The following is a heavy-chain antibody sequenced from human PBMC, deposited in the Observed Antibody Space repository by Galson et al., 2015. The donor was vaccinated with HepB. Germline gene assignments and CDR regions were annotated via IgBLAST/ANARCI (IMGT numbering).Heavy chain of an antibody. J-gene: IGHJ3*02. CDR3: TTQEVVAATPDAFDI. D-gene: IGHD2-15*01. V-gene: IGHV3-15*01. Sequence: SLRLSCAASGFTFSNAWMSWVRQAPGKGLEWVGRIKSKTDGGTTDYAAPVKGRFTISRDDSKNTLYLQMNSLKTEDTAVYYCTTQEVVAATPDAFDIWGQGTMVTVSS. CDR2: IKSKTDGGTT. CDR1: GFTFSNAW.